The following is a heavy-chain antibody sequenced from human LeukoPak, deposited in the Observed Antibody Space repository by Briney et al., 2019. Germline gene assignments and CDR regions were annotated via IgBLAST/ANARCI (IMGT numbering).Heavy chain of an antibody. CDR3: VKAPKGSWYYFDY. J-gene: IGHJ4*02. CDR2: ISGSGGST. V-gene: IGHV3-23*01. Sequence: GGSLRLSCAASGFTFSSYAMSWVRQAPGKGLEWVSAISGSGGSTYYADSVKGRFTISRDNSKNTLYLQMNSLRAEDTAVYYCVKAPKGSWYYFDYWGQGTLVTVSS. D-gene: IGHD6-13*01. CDR1: GFTFSSYA.